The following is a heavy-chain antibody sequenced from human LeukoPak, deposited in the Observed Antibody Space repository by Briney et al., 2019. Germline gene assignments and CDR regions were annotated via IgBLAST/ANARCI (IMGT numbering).Heavy chain of an antibody. CDR1: GFTFSDYY. CDR2: ISSSGSTI. D-gene: IGHD3-9*01. V-gene: IGHV3-11*04. J-gene: IGHJ4*02. Sequence: PGGSLRLSCAASGFTFSDYYMSWIRQAPGKGLEWVSYISSSGSTIYYADSVKGRFTISRDNSKNTLYLQMNSLRAEDTAVYYCARVDILTGYFDYWGQGTLVTVSS. CDR3: ARVDILTGYFDY.